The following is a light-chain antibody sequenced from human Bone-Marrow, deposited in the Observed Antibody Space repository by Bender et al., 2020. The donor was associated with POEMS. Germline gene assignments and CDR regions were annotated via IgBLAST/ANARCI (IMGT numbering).Light chain of an antibody. J-gene: IGLJ3*02. V-gene: IGLV1-51*01. CDR2: NNN. Sequence: QSVLTQPPSVSAAPGQKVTISCSGTISDIGSNYVFWYQQLPGTAPKLLIYNNNHRPSGIPDRFSGSKSGTSATLDITGLQTGDEADYYCGTWAFSLRTGVFGGGTKVTVL. CDR3: GTWAFSLRTGV. CDR1: ISDIGSNY.